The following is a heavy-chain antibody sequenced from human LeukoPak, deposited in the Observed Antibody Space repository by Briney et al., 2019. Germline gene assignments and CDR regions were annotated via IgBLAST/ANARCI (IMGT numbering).Heavy chain of an antibody. CDR3: ASGAAGSSNYYYYGMDV. J-gene: IGHJ6*02. D-gene: IGHD1-26*01. CDR1: GYTFTGYY. V-gene: IGHV1-2*02. Sequence: GASVKVSCKASGYTFTGYYMHWVRQAPGQGLEWMGWINPNSGGTNYAQKFQGRVTMTRDTSISTAYMELSRLRSDDTAVYYCASGAAGSSNYYYYGMDVWGQGTTVTVSS. CDR2: INPNSGGT.